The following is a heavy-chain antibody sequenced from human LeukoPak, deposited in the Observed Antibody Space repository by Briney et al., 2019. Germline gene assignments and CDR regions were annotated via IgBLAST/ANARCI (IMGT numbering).Heavy chain of an antibody. CDR1: GGSFSGYY. V-gene: IGHV4-34*01. J-gene: IGHJ6*03. Sequence: PSETLSLTCAVYGGSFSGYYWSWIRQPPGKGLEGIGEINHSGSTNYNPSLKSRVTISVDTSKNQFSLKLSSVTAADTAVYHCATAGYCSSTSCYWGYYYYYMDVWGKGTTVTVSS. CDR3: ATAGYCSSTSCYWGYYYYYMDV. CDR2: INHSGST. D-gene: IGHD2-2*01.